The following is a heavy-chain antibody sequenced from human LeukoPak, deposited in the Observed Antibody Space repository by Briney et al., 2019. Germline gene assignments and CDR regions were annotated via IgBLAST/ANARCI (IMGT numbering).Heavy chain of an antibody. CDR1: GFTFSSYA. J-gene: IGHJ4*02. Sequence: PGRSLRLSCAASGFTFSSYAMHWVRQAPGKGLEWVAVISYDGSNKYYADSVKGRFTISRDNSKNTLYLQMNSLRDEDTAVYYCASDRQSTGYCTNGVCGDVGYWGQGTLVAVSS. CDR3: ASDRQSTGYCTNGVCGDVGY. V-gene: IGHV3-30-3*01. D-gene: IGHD2-8*01. CDR2: ISYDGSNK.